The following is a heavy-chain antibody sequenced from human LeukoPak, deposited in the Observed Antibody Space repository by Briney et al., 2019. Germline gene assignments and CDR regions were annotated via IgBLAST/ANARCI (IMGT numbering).Heavy chain of an antibody. CDR1: GYTFSGYY. J-gene: IGHJ4*02. CDR3: AREITGMIGPTDY. V-gene: IGHV1-2*02. Sequence: ASVKVSCKASGYTFSGYYVHWVRQAPGQGLEWMGWINPNSGDTNYAQKFQGRVTMTRDTSISTAYMVLSRLTSADTAVYYCAREITGMIGPTDYWGQGTLVTVSS. CDR2: INPNSGDT. D-gene: IGHD1-20*01.